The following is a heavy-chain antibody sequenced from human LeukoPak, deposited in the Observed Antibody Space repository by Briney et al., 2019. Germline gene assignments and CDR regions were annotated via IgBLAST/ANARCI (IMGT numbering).Heavy chain of an antibody. J-gene: IGHJ4*02. CDR1: GFTFSSYG. V-gene: IGHV3-30*18. Sequence: PGGSLRLSCAASGFTFSSYGMHWVRQAPGKGLEWVAVISYDGSNKYYADSVKGRFTISRDNSKNTLYLQMNSLRAEDTAVYYCAKGTLTTVTPIDYWGQGTLVTVSS. CDR2: ISYDGSNK. D-gene: IGHD4-11*01. CDR3: AKGTLTTVTPIDY.